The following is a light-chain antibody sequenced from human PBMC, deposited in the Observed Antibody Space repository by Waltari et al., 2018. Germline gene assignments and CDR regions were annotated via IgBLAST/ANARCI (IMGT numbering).Light chain of an antibody. V-gene: IGLV3-19*01. CDR3: NSRDSSANLWV. J-gene: IGLJ3*02. CDR2: DKN. Sequence: SSELAQDPAMSVALGQTVRITCQGDTLRSFRATWYQQKPGQAPVLVIYDKNNRPTGIPDRFSGSSSGNTASLTITGAQAEDEADYYCNSRDSSANLWVFGGGTKLTVL. CDR1: TLRSFR.